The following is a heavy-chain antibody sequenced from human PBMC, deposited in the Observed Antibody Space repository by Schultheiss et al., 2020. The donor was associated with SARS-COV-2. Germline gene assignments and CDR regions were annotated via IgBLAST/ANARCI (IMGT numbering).Heavy chain of an antibody. CDR2: INPNSGGT. CDR1: GYTFTSYG. CDR3: ASEPRDWFDP. Sequence: ASVKVSCKASGYTFTSYGISWVRQAPGQGLEWMGWINPNSGGTNYAQKFQGRVTMTRDTSISTAYMELSRLRSDDTAVYYCASEPRDWFDPWGQGTLVTVSS. V-gene: IGHV1-2*02. J-gene: IGHJ5*02.